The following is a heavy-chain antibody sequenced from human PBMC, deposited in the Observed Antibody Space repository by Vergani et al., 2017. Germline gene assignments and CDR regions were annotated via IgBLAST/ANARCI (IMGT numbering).Heavy chain of an antibody. V-gene: IGHV3-30*02. D-gene: IGHD3-16*01. J-gene: IGHJ4*02. CDR3: AKHFRGWGIDY. CDR1: GFTLSNYD. Sequence: QVQLVESGGGVVQRGGSLRLSCATSGFTLSNYDMQWIRQGPGKGLEFVAFIQFDGSNQYYADSVKGRFTLSRDFSKNTLYRQMNSLRTDDTATYYCAKHFRGWGIDYWGQGTKVIVSS. CDR2: IQFDGSNQ.